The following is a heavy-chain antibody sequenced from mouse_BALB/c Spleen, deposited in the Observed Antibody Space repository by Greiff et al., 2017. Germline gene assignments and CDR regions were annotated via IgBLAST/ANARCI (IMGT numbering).Heavy chain of an antibody. CDR2: IRNKANGYTT. J-gene: IGHJ3*01. V-gene: IGHV7-3*02. CDR1: GFTFTDYY. CDR3: AREEAWFAY. Sequence: EVKLVESGGGLVQPGGSLRLSCATSGFTFTDYYMSWVRQPPGKALEWLGFIRNKANGYTTEYSASVKGRFTISRDNSQSILYLQMNTLRAEDSATYYCAREEAWFAYWGQGTLVTVSA.